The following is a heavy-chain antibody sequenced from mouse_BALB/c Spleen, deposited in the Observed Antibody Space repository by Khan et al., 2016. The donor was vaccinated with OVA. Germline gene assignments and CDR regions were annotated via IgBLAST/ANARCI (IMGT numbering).Heavy chain of an antibody. CDR1: GYTFTSYD. V-gene: IGHV1-85*01. D-gene: IGHD1-1*01. J-gene: IGHJ1*01. Sequence: QVRLQQSGAELVKPGASVKLSCKASGYTFTSYDINWVRQRPEQGLEWIGWIFPGDDSTKYNEKFKGKATLTSDKSSSTAYMQLSRLTSEDSAVYFVARHYYSGILYWYIDVWGAGTTVTVSS. CDR3: ARHYYSGILYWYIDV. CDR2: IFPGDDST.